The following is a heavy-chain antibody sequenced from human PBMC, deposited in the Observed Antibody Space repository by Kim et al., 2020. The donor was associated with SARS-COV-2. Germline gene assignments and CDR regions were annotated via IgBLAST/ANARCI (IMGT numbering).Heavy chain of an antibody. V-gene: IGHV4-31*03. J-gene: IGHJ5*02. CDR2: IDYSGST. CDR1: GGSISSGGYY. Sequence: SETLSLTCTVSGGSISSGGYYWTWIRQHPGKGLEWIGYIDYSGSTYYNPSLKSRVTISVDTSKNQFSLKLSSVTAADTAVYYCARGGRYCGGDCYAWGQGTLVTVSS. CDR3: ARGGRYCGGDCYA. D-gene: IGHD2-21*01.